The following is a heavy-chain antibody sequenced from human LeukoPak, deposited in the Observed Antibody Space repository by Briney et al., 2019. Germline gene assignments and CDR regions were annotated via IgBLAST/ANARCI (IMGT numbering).Heavy chain of an antibody. V-gene: IGHV3-23*01. CDR3: AKDRQVVITTPLDY. D-gene: IGHD3-22*01. CDR1: GF. CDR2: ITGSGGST. J-gene: IGHJ4*02. Sequence: GGSLRLSCAASGFSWVRQAPGKGLEWVSGITGSGGSTYYADSVKGRFTISRDNSRSTLYLQMNSLRAEDTAVYYCAKDRQVVITTPLDYWGQGALVTVSS.